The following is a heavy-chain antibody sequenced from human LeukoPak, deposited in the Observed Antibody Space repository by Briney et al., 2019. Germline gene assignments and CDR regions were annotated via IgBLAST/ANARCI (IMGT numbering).Heavy chain of an antibody. Sequence: GGSLRLSCAASGFTFSSFSMNWVRQAPGKGLEWVSSISSFSSYIYYADSVKGRFTISRDNSKNTLYLQMNSLRAEDTAVYYCAKGSSGWAYYYYGMDVWGQGTTVTVSS. CDR3: AKGSSGWAYYYYGMDV. V-gene: IGHV3-21*04. J-gene: IGHJ6*02. CDR2: ISSFSSYI. D-gene: IGHD6-19*01. CDR1: GFTFSSFS.